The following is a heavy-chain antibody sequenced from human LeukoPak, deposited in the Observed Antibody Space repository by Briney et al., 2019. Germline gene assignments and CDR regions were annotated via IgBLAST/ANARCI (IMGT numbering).Heavy chain of an antibody. J-gene: IGHJ4*02. CDR2: INPNSGGT. CDR3: ARDLGSSTVSVAAIDY. D-gene: IGHD6-6*01. Sequence: GASVKVSCKASGYTFTGYYMHWVRQAPGQGLEWMGWINPNSGGTNYAQKFQGGVTMTRDTSISTAYMELSRLRSDDTAVYYCARDLGSSTVSVAAIDYWGQGTLVTVSS. CDR1: GYTFTGYY. V-gene: IGHV1-2*02.